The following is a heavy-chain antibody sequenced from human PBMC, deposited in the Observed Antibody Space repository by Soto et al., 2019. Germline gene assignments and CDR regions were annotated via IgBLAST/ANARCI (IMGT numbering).Heavy chain of an antibody. CDR3: AIQGYYDSSGLDAFDI. D-gene: IGHD3-22*01. J-gene: IGHJ3*02. Sequence: GESLQISCKGSGYSFTSYWIGCVRQMPGKGLEWIGIIYPGDSDTRYSPSFQGQVTISADKSISTAYLQWSSLKASDTAMYYCAIQGYYDSSGLDAFDIWGEGTMVTVSS. V-gene: IGHV5-51*01. CDR1: GYSFTSYW. CDR2: IYPGDSDT.